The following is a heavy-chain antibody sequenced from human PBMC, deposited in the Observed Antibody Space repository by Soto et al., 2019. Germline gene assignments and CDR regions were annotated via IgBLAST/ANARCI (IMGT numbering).Heavy chain of an antibody. CDR1: GYSFTSYW. D-gene: IGHD3-16*01. J-gene: IGHJ4*02. CDR2: IYPGDSDT. V-gene: IGHV5-51*01. Sequence: PGESLKISCKGSGYSFTSYWIAWVRQMPGKGLEWMGIIYPGDSDTRYSASFPGHVTISADKSVSTAYLQWSSLKASDAAMYYCARLGGDTSDFEYWGQGTLVSVSS. CDR3: ARLGGDTSDFEY.